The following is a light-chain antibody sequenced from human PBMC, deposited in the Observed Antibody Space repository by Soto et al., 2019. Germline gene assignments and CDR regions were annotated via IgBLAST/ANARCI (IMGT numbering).Light chain of an antibody. J-gene: IGKJ1*01. CDR3: QQYNSYSWT. CDR2: DAS. V-gene: IGKV1-5*01. Sequence: TQSPATLPFSPGPRASRSCVLSQSISTWLDWYQQKPGKAPKLLIYDASSLECGVPARFSGSGSGTEFTLTISSLQPDDFATYYCQQYNSYSWTFGHGTKVDI. CDR1: QSISTW.